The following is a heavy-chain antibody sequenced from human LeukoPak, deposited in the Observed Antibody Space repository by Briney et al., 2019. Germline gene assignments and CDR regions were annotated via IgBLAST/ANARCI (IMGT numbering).Heavy chain of an antibody. CDR3: ARDMGGSYPHYTDY. CDR2: ISSSSSYI. D-gene: IGHD1-26*01. CDR1: GFTFSSYS. V-gene: IGHV3-21*01. Sequence: GGSLRLSCAASGFTFSSYSMNWVRQAPGKGLEWVSSISSSSSYIYYADSVKGRFTISRDNAKNSLYLQMNSLRAEDTAVYYCARDMGGSYPHYTDYWGQGTLVTVSS. J-gene: IGHJ4*02.